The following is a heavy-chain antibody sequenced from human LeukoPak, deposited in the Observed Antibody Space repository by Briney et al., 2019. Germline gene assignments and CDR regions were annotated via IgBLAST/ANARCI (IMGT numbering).Heavy chain of an antibody. CDR2: ISAYNGNT. Sequence: GASVKVSCKASGYTFTSYGISWVRQAPGQGLEWMGWISAYNGNTNYAQKLQGRVTMTTDTSTSTAHMELRSLRSDDTAVYYCARVDSDIAAAGTGPYNWFDPWGQGTLVTVSS. D-gene: IGHD6-13*01. CDR3: ARVDSDIAAAGTGPYNWFDP. J-gene: IGHJ5*02. CDR1: GYTFTSYG. V-gene: IGHV1-18*01.